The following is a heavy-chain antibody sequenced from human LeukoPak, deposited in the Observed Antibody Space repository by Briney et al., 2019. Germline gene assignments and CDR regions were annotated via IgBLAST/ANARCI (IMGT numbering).Heavy chain of an antibody. CDR2: MNPNSGNT. J-gene: IGHJ6*03. V-gene: IGHV1-8*01. CDR1: GYTFTSYD. CDR3: ARVGGYNVYYYYYMDV. D-gene: IGHD5-24*01. Sequence: ASVKVSCKASGYTFTSYDVNWVRQATGQGLEWMGWMNPNSGNTGYAQKFQGRVTMTRNTSISTAYMELSSLRSEDTAVYYCARVGGYNVYYYYYMDVWGKGTTVTVSS.